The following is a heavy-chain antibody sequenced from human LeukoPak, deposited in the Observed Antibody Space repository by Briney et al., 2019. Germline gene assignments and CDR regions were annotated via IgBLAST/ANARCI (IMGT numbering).Heavy chain of an antibody. CDR2: INPNSGDT. J-gene: IGHJ4*02. CDR1: GYTFSDYY. CDR3: ARDRRWELIY. D-gene: IGHD1-26*01. Sequence: ASVKVSCKTSGYTFSDYYIHWIRQAPGQGLEWVGWINPNSGDTDYAQKFQGRVTVTRDTSISTAYMELGRLRSDDTAVYYCARDRRWELIYWGQGTLVTVSS. V-gene: IGHV1-2*02.